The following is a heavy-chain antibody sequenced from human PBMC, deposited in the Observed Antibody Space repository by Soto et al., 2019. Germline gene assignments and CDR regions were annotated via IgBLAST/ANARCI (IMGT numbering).Heavy chain of an antibody. CDR1: GGSISSGGYY. D-gene: IGHD4-17*01. CDR2: IYYSGST. V-gene: IGHV4-31*03. Sequence: PSETLSLTCTVSGGSISSGGYYWSWIRQHPGKGLEWIGHIYYSGSTYYNPSLKSRVTISVDTSKNQFSLKLSSVTAADTAVYYCARHHGDYEDYFDYWGQGTLVTVSS. J-gene: IGHJ4*02. CDR3: ARHHGDYEDYFDY.